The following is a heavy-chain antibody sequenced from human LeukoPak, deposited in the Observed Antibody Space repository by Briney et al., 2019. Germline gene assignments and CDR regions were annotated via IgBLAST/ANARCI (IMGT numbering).Heavy chain of an antibody. V-gene: IGHV3-43D*03. CDR1: GFTLSSYG. D-gene: IGHD4-17*01. CDR2: ISWDGGST. Sequence: GGSLRLSCAAAGFTLSSYGMDWVRQAAGKGLEWVSLISWDGGSTYYADSVKGRFNISRDNRQKHMYLKMNSLRAEDTALYYCAKDHRDYGSYYYYYMDVWGKGTTVTVSS. J-gene: IGHJ6*03. CDR3: AKDHRDYGSYYYYYMDV.